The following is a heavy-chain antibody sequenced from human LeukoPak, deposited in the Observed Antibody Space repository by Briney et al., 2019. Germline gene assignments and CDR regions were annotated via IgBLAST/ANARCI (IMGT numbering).Heavy chain of an antibody. Sequence: ASVKVSCKASGYTFTGYYLHWVRQAPGQGLEWMGWTNPNSGDTKYAQKFQGRVTMTTETSISTAYMELNSLRSDDTAVYSCARDIRHAFDIWGQGTMVVVSS. CDR1: GYTFTGYY. V-gene: IGHV1-2*02. CDR3: ARDIRHAFDI. CDR2: TNPNSGDT. J-gene: IGHJ3*02.